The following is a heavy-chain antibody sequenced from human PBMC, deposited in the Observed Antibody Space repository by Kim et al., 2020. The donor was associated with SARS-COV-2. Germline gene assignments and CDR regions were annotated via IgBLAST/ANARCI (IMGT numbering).Heavy chain of an antibody. Sequence: SETLSLTCTVSGGSISSGGYYWSWIRQHPGKGLEWIGYIYYSGSTYYNPSLKSRVTISVDTSKNQFSLKLSSVTAADTAVYYCARGGRYCSSTSCYTLRFDYWGQGTLVTVSS. D-gene: IGHD2-2*02. CDR1: GGSISSGGYY. J-gene: IGHJ4*02. V-gene: IGHV4-31*03. CDR3: ARGGRYCSSTSCYTLRFDY. CDR2: IYYSGST.